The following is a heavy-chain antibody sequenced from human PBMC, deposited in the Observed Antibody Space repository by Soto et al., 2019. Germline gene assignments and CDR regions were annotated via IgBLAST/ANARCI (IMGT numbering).Heavy chain of an antibody. V-gene: IGHV3-66*01. CDR2: IYSGGST. J-gene: IGHJ4*02. CDR3: ARETSTYYYDSSAYLGFDY. D-gene: IGHD3-22*01. CDR1: GFIVSSNY. Sequence: PGGSLRLSCAASGFIVSSNYMNWVRQAPGKGLEWVSVIYSGGSTYYADSVKGRFTISRDNSKNTLYLQMNSLRDEDTAVYYCARETSTYYYDSSAYLGFDYWGQGTLVTVSS.